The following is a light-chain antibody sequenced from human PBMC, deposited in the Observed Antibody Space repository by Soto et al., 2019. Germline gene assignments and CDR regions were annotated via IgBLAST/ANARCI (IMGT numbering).Light chain of an antibody. CDR2: KAS. V-gene: IGKV1-5*03. Sequence: DIQMTQSPSTLSASVGDRVTITCRASQSISYWLAWYQQKPGKAPNLLIYKASSLESGVPSRFSGSGSGTEFTLTISSLQPDDFATYSCQQCNNYWTFGQGTKVEIK. J-gene: IGKJ1*01. CDR3: QQCNNYWT. CDR1: QSISYW.